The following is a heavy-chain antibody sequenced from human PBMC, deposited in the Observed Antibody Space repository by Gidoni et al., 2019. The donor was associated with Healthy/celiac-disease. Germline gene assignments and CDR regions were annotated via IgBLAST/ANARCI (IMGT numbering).Heavy chain of an antibody. CDR3: ARDQPYYDSSGYPYYFDY. D-gene: IGHD3-22*01. CDR2: ISSSSSTI. CDR1: GFTFSSYS. V-gene: IGHV3-48*02. J-gene: IGHJ4*02. Sequence: EVQLVESAGGLVQPGGSLRLSCAASGFTFSSYSMNWVRQAPGKGLEWVSYISSSSSTIYYADSVKGRFTISRDNAKNSLYLQMNSLRDEDTAVYYCARDQPYYDSSGYPYYFDYWGQGTLVTVSS.